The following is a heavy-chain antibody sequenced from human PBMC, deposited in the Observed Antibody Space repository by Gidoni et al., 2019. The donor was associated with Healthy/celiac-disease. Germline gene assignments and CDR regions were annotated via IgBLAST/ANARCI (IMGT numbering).Heavy chain of an antibody. Sequence: QVQLVESGGGVVQPGRSLRLSCAASGFTFSSYAMHWVRQAPGKGLEWVAVISYDGSNKYYADSVKGRFTISRDNSKNTLYLQMNSLRAEDTAVYYCAREGFDCSGGSCYSGGAFDIWGQGTMVTVSS. V-gene: IGHV3-30-3*01. J-gene: IGHJ3*02. CDR3: AREGFDCSGGSCYSGGAFDI. CDR1: GFTFSSYA. CDR2: ISYDGSNK. D-gene: IGHD2-15*01.